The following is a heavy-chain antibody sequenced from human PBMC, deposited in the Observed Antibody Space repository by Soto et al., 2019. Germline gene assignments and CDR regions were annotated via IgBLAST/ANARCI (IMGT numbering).Heavy chain of an antibody. CDR3: ARDVPHTWFDS. D-gene: IGHD3-10*02. CDR1: GATFANYW. V-gene: IGHV3-74*01. J-gene: IGHJ5*01. CDR2: INNDGNDI. Sequence: EVQLVESGGGLVQPGGSLRLSCEASGATFANYWMHWVRQAPGKGLVWVSRINNDGNDITYADSVKGRFTASRDNAKNMVFLQRNSLRVEDTAVYYCARDVPHTWFDSWGQGTLVTVSS.